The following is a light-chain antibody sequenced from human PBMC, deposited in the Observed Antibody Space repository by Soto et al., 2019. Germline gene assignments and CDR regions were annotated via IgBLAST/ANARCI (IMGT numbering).Light chain of an antibody. V-gene: IGKV1-39*01. CDR3: QQYNSTPRT. CDR2: AAS. J-gene: IGKJ1*01. Sequence: TQTPSSLSLYFGCRFPITCRPPKNINSYLYWYQQKPGKAPKLLIYAASSLKSGVPSRFSGSGSGTDFTLTISSLQPEDFATYYCQQYNSTPRTFGQGTKVDIK. CDR1: KNINSY.